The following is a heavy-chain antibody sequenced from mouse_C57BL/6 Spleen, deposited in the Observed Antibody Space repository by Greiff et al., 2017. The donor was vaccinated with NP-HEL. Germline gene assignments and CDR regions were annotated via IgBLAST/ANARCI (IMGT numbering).Heavy chain of an antibody. Sequence: QVQLQQPGAELVMPGASVKLSCKASGYTFTSYWMHWVKQRPGQGLEWIGEIDPSDSYTNHNQKFYGKSTLTVDKSSSTAYMQLSSLTSEDSAVYYCARSYDYDAMDYWGQGTSVTVSS. CDR1: GYTFTSYW. CDR2: IDPSDSYT. J-gene: IGHJ4*01. V-gene: IGHV1-69*01. CDR3: ARSYDYDAMDY.